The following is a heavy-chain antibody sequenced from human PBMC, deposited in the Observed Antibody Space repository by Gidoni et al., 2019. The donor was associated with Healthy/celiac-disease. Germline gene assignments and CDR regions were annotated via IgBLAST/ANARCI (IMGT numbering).Heavy chain of an antibody. CDR2: TNPNSGGT. CDR3: ARVPSGSSDFDY. CDR1: GYTFTGDY. D-gene: IGHD1-26*01. Sequence: QVQLVQSGAEVKKPGASVQVSCKASGYTFTGDYMHWVRPAPGQGLEWMGWTNPNSGGTNYAQKVQGRVTRTRDTSISTAYMELSRLRSDDTAVYYCARVPSGSSDFDYWGQGTLVTVSS. V-gene: IGHV1-2*02. J-gene: IGHJ4*02.